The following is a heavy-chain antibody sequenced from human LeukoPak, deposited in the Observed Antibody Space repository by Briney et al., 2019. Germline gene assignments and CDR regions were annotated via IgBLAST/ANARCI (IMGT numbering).Heavy chain of an antibody. J-gene: IGHJ5*02. V-gene: IGHV4-59*01. D-gene: IGHD5-24*01. CDR2: IYYSGST. Sequence: SETLSLTCTVSGGSISSYYWSWIRQPPGKGLEWIGYIYYSGSTNYNPSLKSRVTISVDTSKNQFSLKLSSVTAADTAVYYCARQLLPPWFDPRGQGTLVTVSS. CDR1: GGSISSYY. CDR3: ARQLLPPWFDP.